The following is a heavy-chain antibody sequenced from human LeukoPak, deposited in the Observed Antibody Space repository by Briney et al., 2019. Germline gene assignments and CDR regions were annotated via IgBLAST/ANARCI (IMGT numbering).Heavy chain of an antibody. CDR1: GYTFTSYA. V-gene: IGHV1-46*01. Sequence: ASVKVSCKASGYTFTSYAMNWVRQAPGQGLEWMGIINPSGGSTSYAQKFQGRVTMTRDTSTSTVYMELSSLRSEDTAVYYCARVEATYYYDSSGYFDYWGQGTLVTVSS. D-gene: IGHD3-22*01. CDR2: INPSGGST. J-gene: IGHJ4*02. CDR3: ARVEATYYYDSSGYFDY.